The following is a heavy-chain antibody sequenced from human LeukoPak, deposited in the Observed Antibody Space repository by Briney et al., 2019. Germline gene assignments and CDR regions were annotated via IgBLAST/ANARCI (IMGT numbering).Heavy chain of an antibody. J-gene: IGHJ5*02. CDR2: FDPEDGET. CDR1: GYTLTELS. Sequence: ASVKVSCKVSGYTLTELSMHWVRQAPGKGLEWMGGFDPEDGETIYAQKFQGRVTMTEDTSTDTAYMELSSLRSEDTAVYYCASSAGRSHWFDPWGQGTLVTVSS. D-gene: IGHD3-10*01. V-gene: IGHV1-24*01. CDR3: ASSAGRSHWFDP.